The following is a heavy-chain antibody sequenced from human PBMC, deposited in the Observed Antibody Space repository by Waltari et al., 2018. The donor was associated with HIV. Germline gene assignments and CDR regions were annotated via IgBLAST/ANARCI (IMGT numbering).Heavy chain of an antibody. D-gene: IGHD3-16*01. Sequence: QVQLQQWGAGLLKPSETLSLTCAVYGGSFSGYYWSWIRQPLGKGLEWIGEINHSGSTNYNPSLKSRVTISVDTSKNQFSLKLSSVTAADTAVYYCARGLLRGGFFDYWGQGTLVTVSS. CDR3: ARGLLRGGFFDY. CDR1: GGSFSGYY. V-gene: IGHV4-34*01. CDR2: INHSGST. J-gene: IGHJ4*02.